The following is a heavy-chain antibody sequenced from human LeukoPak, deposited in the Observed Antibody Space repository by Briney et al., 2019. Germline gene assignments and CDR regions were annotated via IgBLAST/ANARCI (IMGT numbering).Heavy chain of an antibody. D-gene: IGHD4-17*01. Sequence: SETLSLTCAVYGGSFSGYYWSWIRQPPGKGLEWIGEINHSGSTNYNPSLKSRVTISVDTSKNQFSLKLSSVTAADTAVYYCARGGYGYFQHWGQGTLVTVSS. CDR1: GGSFSGYY. CDR3: ARGGYGYFQH. V-gene: IGHV4-34*01. J-gene: IGHJ1*01. CDR2: INHSGST.